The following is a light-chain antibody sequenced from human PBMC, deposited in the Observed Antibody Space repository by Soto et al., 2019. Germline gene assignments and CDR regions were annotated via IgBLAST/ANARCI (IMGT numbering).Light chain of an antibody. Sequence: QSALTQPRSVSGSPGQSVTISCTGTSSDVGGYDFVSWYQQRPGKAPKLVIYEVTKRPSGVPDRFSGSKSGSTASLTVSGLQADDEAEYYCASYAGTKLFVFGSGTKVTVL. CDR2: EVT. V-gene: IGLV2-11*01. J-gene: IGLJ1*01. CDR1: SSDVGGYDF. CDR3: ASYAGTKLFV.